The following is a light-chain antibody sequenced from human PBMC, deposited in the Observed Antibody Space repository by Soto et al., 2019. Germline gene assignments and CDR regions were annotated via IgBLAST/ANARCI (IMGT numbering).Light chain of an antibody. CDR2: AAS. Sequence: DIQMTQSPSSLSASVGDRVTITCRASQDISNYLAWYQQKPGKVPKLLIYAASTVQSGVRSRFSGSGSGTDLTLTISSLQPEDFATYYCQKYDSSPLTFGGGTKLEI. J-gene: IGKJ4*01. CDR1: QDISNY. CDR3: QKYDSSPLT. V-gene: IGKV1-27*01.